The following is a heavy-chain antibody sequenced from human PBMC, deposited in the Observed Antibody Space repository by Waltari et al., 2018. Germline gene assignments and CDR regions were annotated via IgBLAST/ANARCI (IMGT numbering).Heavy chain of an antibody. D-gene: IGHD5-12*01. J-gene: IGHJ4*02. Sequence: QVQLVQSGAEVKKPGASVKVSCKASGYTFTGYYMHWVRQAPGQGLEWMGGIIPIFGTANYAQKFQGRVTITTDESTSTAYMELSSLRSEDTAVYYCARESASGYDLDYWGQGTLVTVSS. CDR2: IIPIFGTA. CDR3: ARESASGYDLDY. CDR1: GYTFTGYY. V-gene: IGHV1-69*01.